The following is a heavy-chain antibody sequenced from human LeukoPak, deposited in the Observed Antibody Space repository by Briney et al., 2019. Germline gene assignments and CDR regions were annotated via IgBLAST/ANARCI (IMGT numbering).Heavy chain of an antibody. Sequence: GGSLRLSCAASGFTFSSYCMHWVRQAPGKGLEWVAFIRYDGSNKYYADSVKGRFTISRDNSKNTLYLQMNSLRAEDTAVYYCAKAPSITMVRGVISYYYGMDVWGQGTTVTVSS. V-gene: IGHV3-30*02. CDR3: AKAPSITMVRGVISYYYGMDV. CDR1: GFTFSSYC. J-gene: IGHJ6*02. D-gene: IGHD3-10*01. CDR2: IRYDGSNK.